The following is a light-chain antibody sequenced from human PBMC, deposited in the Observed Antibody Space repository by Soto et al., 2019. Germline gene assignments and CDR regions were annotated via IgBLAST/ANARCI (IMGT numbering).Light chain of an antibody. CDR2: KAS. V-gene: IGKV1-5*03. Sequence: DIPMTQSPSTLSASVADRVTITCRASQSINSWLAWYQQKPGKAPNLLIYKASSLESGVPSRFSGSGSGTEFTLTISSLQPDDFATYYCQQYHSYPLTFGGGTKVEI. CDR3: QQYHSYPLT. CDR1: QSINSW. J-gene: IGKJ4*01.